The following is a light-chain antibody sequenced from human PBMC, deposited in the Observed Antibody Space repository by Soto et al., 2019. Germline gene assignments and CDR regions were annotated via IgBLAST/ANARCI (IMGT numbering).Light chain of an antibody. V-gene: IGLV2-14*01. J-gene: IGLJ1*01. CDR3: GSNTRSSKHG. Sequence: QSALTQPASVSGSPGQSITISCTGYIHYDFVSWYQQHPGKAPKLVIYEVSNRPSGTSDRFSDAKSGNTTSLTITGLQTEDEAYYYCGSNTRSSKHGLGTGTKLTV. CDR2: EVS. CDR1: IHYDF.